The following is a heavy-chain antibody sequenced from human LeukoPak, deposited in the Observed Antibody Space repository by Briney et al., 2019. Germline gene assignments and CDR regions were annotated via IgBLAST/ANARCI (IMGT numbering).Heavy chain of an antibody. CDR1: GGSISSYY. CDR2: IYYSGST. J-gene: IGHJ6*02. CDR3: ASSYYYYGMDV. Sequence: SETLSLTCTVSGGSISSYYWSWIRQPPGKGLEGIGYIYYSGSTNYNPSLKSRVTISVDTSKNQFSLKLSSVTAADTAVYYCASSYYYYGMDVWGQGTTVTVSS. V-gene: IGHV4-59*08.